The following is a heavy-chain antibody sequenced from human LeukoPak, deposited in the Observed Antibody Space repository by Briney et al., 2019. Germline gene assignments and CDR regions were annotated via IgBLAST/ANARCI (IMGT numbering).Heavy chain of an antibody. CDR3: ATSYSGSYSHAFDI. D-gene: IGHD1-26*01. Sequence: GASVKVSCKVSGYTLTELSMHWVRQAPGKGLEWMGGFDPEDGETIYAQKFQGRVTMTEDTSTDTAYMELSSLRSEDTAVYYCATSYSGSYSHAFDIWGQGTMVTVSS. J-gene: IGHJ3*02. CDR2: FDPEDGET. CDR1: GYTLTELS. V-gene: IGHV1-24*01.